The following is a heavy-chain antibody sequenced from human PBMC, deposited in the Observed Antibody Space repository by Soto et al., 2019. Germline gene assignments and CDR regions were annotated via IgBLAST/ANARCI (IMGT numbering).Heavy chain of an antibody. CDR1: GFTVINNY. Sequence: GGSLRLSCAASGFTVINNYMSWVRQAPGKGLEWVSVIYDGDSTYYADSVKGRFTISRHNSKNTLYLQMNSLRVEDTAVYYCVRASKSPYFFDYWGKGTPVPVSS. CDR3: VRASKSPYFFDY. CDR2: IYDGDST. J-gene: IGHJ4*02. V-gene: IGHV3-53*04.